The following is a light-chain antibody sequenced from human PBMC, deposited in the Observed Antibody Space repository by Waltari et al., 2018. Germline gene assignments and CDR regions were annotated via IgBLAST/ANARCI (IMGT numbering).Light chain of an antibody. V-gene: IGKV1-5*01. J-gene: IGKJ1*01. CDR3: QHYNTYPPT. CDR2: DAS. Sequence: DIQMTQSPSTLSASVGDRVTVTCRASQNINKWLAGYQQKPGKAPNLLIYDASTLQSGVPSRFSGSGFATEFTLAISSLQPEDFATYFCQHYNTYPPTFGQGTRVELK. CDR1: QNINKW.